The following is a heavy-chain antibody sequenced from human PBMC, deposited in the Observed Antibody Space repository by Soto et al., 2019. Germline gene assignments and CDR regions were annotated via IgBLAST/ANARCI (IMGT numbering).Heavy chain of an antibody. CDR1: GDSVSSNSAA. Sequence: SQTLSLTCAISGDSVSSNSAAWNWIRQSPSRGLEWLGRTYYRSKWYNDYAVSVKSRITINPDTSKNQFSLQLNSVTPEDTAVYYCARADRYIYSSSSVAFDPWGQGTLVTVSS. D-gene: IGHD6-6*01. V-gene: IGHV6-1*01. CDR3: ARADRYIYSSSSVAFDP. J-gene: IGHJ5*02. CDR2: TYYRSKWYN.